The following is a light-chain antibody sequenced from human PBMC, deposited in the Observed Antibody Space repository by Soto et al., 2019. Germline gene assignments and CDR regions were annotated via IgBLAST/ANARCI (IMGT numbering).Light chain of an antibody. CDR1: QSILYSPKNKSY. V-gene: IGKV4-1*01. J-gene: IGKJ3*01. CDR2: WTS. Sequence: DIVMTQSPDSLAVSLGERATINCRSSQSILYSPKNKSYLAWYQQKSGQPPKLLIYWTSTRESGVPDRFSGSGSGTDFTLTISSLQAEDVAVYYCQQYYSSPFTFGPGTNVDVK. CDR3: QQYYSSPFT.